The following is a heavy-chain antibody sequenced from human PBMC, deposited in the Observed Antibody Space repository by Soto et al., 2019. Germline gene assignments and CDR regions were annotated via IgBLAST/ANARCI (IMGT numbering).Heavy chain of an antibody. CDR3: ARDWRNTMTTVTQGADACDI. CDR2: ISSSSSYI. CDR1: GFTFSSYS. D-gene: IGHD4-17*01. V-gene: IGHV3-21*01. J-gene: IGHJ3*02. Sequence: PGGSLRLSCAASGFTFSSYSMNWVRQAPGKGLEWVSSISSSSSYIYYADSVKGRFTISRDNAKNSLYLQMNSLRAEDTAVYYCARDWRNTMTTVTQGADACDIWGQGTMVTVS.